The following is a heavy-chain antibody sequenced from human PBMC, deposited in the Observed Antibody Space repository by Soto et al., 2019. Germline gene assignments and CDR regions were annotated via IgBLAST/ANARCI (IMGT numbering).Heavy chain of an antibody. CDR1: GYTFTSYG. CDR2: FSAYNGNT. CDR3: ARADGSGSYYNDG. D-gene: IGHD3-10*01. V-gene: IGHV1-18*04. J-gene: IGHJ4*02. Sequence: GASVKVSCKASGYTFTSYGLSWVRQAPGQGLEWIGWFSAYNGNTNYAQKRQGRVTMTTDTSTSTAYMELRSLRSDDTAVYYWARADGSGSYYNDGWGQGTLVTVSS.